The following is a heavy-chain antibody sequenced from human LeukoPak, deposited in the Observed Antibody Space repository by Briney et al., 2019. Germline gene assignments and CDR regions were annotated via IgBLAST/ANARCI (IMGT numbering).Heavy chain of an antibody. D-gene: IGHD4-17*01. CDR2: ISYDGTNK. J-gene: IGHJ4*02. Sequence: HPGGSLRLSCAASGSTFSSYGMHWVRQAPGKGLEWVAIISYDGTNKYYTDSVKGRFTISRDISKNTLYLQMNSLRAEGTAVYYCAKDGVYGDYPDYWGQGTLVTVSS. V-gene: IGHV3-30*18. CDR3: AKDGVYGDYPDY. CDR1: GSTFSSYG.